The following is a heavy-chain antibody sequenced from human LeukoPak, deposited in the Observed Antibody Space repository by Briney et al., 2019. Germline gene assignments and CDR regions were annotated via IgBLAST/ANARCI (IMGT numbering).Heavy chain of an antibody. CDR2: FNPENGGT. J-gene: IGHJ6*03. V-gene: IGHV1-24*01. Sequence: ASVKVSCKVSGYTLTELSIHWVRQAPGKGLEWMGGFNPENGGTIYAQKFQGRVTMTRDMSTSTVYMELSSLRSEDTAVYYCARGGDIHYYYMDVWGKGTTVTVSS. CDR3: ARGGDIHYYYMDV. D-gene: IGHD2-15*01. CDR1: GYTLTELS.